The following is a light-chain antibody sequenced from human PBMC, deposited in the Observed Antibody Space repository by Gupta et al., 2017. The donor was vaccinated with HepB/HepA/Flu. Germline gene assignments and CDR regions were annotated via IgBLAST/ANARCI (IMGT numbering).Light chain of an antibody. CDR2: GAS. J-gene: IGKJ1*01. CDR3: QQYSILPLT. Sequence: EIVLTQSPGALYLSPGARATLPCRASLRVSRSYLTWHQQKPGQFPRLLIYGASGRATGIPDRFSGSGSGTDFTLTISRLEPEDFAVYYCQQYSILPLTFGQGTKVEI. V-gene: IGKV3-20*01. CDR1: LRVSRSY.